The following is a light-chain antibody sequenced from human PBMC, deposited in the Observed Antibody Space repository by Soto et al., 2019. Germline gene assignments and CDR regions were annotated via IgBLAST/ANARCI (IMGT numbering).Light chain of an antibody. CDR2: DVN. CDR1: SSDIGRYNY. Sequence: QSALTQPASVSGSPGQSITVSCTGTSSDIGRYNYVSWYQQHPGKAPKLMIYDVNKRPSGVSNRFSGSKSANTASLTISGLQAEDEADYYCSSYTPSTSYVFGTGTKVTVL. J-gene: IGLJ1*01. CDR3: SSYTPSTSYV. V-gene: IGLV2-14*03.